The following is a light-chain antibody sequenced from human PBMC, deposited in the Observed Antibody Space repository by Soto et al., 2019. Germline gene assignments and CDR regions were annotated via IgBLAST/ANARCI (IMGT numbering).Light chain of an antibody. Sequence: EIVLTQSPATLSLSPGEGATLSCRASQSVSSYLAWYQQKPGQAPRLLIYDASNRATGIPARVSGSGSGTDFTLLISSLEPEDFAVYYCQQRSNWPVTFGLGTKVEV. CDR3: QQRSNWPVT. J-gene: IGKJ1*01. CDR1: QSVSSY. V-gene: IGKV3-11*01. CDR2: DAS.